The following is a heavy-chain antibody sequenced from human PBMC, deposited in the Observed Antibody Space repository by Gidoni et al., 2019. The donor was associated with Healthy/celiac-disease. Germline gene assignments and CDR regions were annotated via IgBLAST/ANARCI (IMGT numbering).Heavy chain of an antibody. J-gene: IGHJ4*02. CDR1: GSTFTGYY. CDR3: ARKVSGGINFDY. CDR2: INPNSGGT. Sequence: QVQLVQSGAEGKRPGASVTVSCKASGSTFTGYYMHWVRQAPGQGLEWMGWINPNSGGTNYAQKFKGRVTMTRDTSISTAYMELSRLRSDDTAVYYCARKVSGGINFDYWGQGTLVTVSS. D-gene: IGHD1-26*01. V-gene: IGHV1-2*02.